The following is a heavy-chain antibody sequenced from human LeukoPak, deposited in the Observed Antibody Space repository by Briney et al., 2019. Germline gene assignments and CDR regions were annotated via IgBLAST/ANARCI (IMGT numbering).Heavy chain of an antibody. CDR2: IRSKAYGGTT. J-gene: IGHJ4*02. D-gene: IGHD2-21*02. Sequence: GGSLRLSCTASGFTFGDYAMSWVRQAPGKGLGWVGFIRSKAYGGTTEYAASVKGRFTISRDDSKSIAYLQMNSLKTEDTAVYYSTRVLAYCGGDCYSSFDYWGQGTLVTVSS. CDR3: TRVLAYCGGDCYSSFDY. CDR1: GFTFGDYA. V-gene: IGHV3-49*04.